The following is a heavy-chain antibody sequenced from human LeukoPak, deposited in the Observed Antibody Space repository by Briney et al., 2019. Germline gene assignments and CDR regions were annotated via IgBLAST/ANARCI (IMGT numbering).Heavy chain of an antibody. CDR2: ISGYNGNT. J-gene: IGHJ4*02. CDR1: GYIFISYG. D-gene: IGHD5-12*01. CDR3: ARVPVATNNRDY. V-gene: IGHV1-18*01. Sequence: ASVKVSCKASGYIFISYGISWVRQAPGQGLEWMGWISGYNGNTNYAQKLQGRVTMTTDTSTSTAYMELRSLRSDDTAVYYCARVPVATNNRDYWGQGTLVTVSS.